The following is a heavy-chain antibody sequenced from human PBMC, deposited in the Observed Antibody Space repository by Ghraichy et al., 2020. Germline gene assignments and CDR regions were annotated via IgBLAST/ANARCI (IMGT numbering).Heavy chain of an antibody. V-gene: IGHV4-4*07. J-gene: IGHJ4*02. Sequence: SETLSRTCNVSGGSMRSYFWSWNRQPAGKGLEWIGRIYNSENTNYNPSLNSRVTMSVDTSKNQFSLKLDSVTAADTAVYYCAREGGAARPLDYWGQGTLVTVSS. CDR2: IYNSENT. D-gene: IGHD6-6*01. CDR3: AREGGAARPLDY. CDR1: GGSMRSYF.